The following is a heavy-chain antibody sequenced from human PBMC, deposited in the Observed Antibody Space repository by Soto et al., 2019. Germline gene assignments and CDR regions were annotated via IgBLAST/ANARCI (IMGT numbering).Heavy chain of an antibody. CDR3: AILSRTAAGPFDY. D-gene: IGHD6-13*01. V-gene: IGHV1-46*03. Sequence: ASVKVSCKASGYTFSNYYMHWVRQAPGQGLKWMGIINPSGGSTSYAQKFQGRVTMTRDTSTSTVYMELSSLRSEDTAVYYCAILSRTAAGPFDYWGQGTLVTVSS. J-gene: IGHJ4*02. CDR2: INPSGGST. CDR1: GYTFSNYY.